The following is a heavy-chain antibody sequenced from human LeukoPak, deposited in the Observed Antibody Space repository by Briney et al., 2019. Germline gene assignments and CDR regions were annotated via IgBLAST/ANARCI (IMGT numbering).Heavy chain of an antibody. CDR2: IIPILGIA. Sequence: SVKVSCKASGGTFSSYAISWVRQAPGQGLEWMGRIIPILGIANYAQKFQGRVTMTRDTSITTAYVELSSLRSDDTAVYYCARDPSEDIVAYFDYWGQGTLVTVSS. CDR3: ARDPSEDIVAYFDY. V-gene: IGHV1-69*04. CDR1: GGTFSSYA. J-gene: IGHJ4*02. D-gene: IGHD5-12*01.